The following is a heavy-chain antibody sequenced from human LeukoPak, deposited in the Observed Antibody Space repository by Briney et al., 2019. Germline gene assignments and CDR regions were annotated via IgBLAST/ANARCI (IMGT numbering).Heavy chain of an antibody. CDR3: ARDLYDFWSGYYHDAFDI. Sequence: ASVKVSCKASGYTFTSYGISWVRQAPGQGLEWMGWISAYNGNTNYAQKLQGRVTMTTDTSTSTAYTELRSLRSDDTAVYYCARDLYDFWSGYYHDAFDIWGQGTMVTVSS. CDR1: GYTFTSYG. D-gene: IGHD3-3*01. J-gene: IGHJ3*02. CDR2: ISAYNGNT. V-gene: IGHV1-18*01.